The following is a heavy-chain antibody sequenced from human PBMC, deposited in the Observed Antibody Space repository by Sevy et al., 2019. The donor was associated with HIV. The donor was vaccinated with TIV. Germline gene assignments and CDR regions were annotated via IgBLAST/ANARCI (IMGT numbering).Heavy chain of an antibody. V-gene: IGHV4-39*01. D-gene: IGHD2-2*01. CDR3: ENQPLTLISPPDS. Sequence: SETLSLTCTVSGDSISNSRYYWGWIRQPPGKGLEWIGSVYYSGSTYYNPSLKSRVTLSIDKSKNQFLLKVNSVTATDTAVYYCENQPLTLISPPDSWGQGTLVTVSS. J-gene: IGHJ4*02. CDR1: GDSISNSRYY. CDR2: VYYSGST.